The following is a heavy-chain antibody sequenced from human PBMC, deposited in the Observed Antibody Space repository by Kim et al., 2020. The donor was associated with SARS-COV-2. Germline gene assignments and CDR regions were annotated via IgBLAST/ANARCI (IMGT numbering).Heavy chain of an antibody. V-gene: IGHV3-30*01. CDR3: ARDKWGKGAFDI. Sequence: YYADSVKGRFTISRDNSKNTLYLQMNSLRAEDTAVYYCARDKWGKGAFDIWGQGTMVTVSS. J-gene: IGHJ3*02. D-gene: IGHD7-27*01.